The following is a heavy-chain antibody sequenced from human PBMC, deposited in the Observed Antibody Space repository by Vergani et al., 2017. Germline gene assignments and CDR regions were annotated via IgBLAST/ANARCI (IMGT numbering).Heavy chain of an antibody. J-gene: IGHJ4*02. CDR1: GFTFSSYV. CDR2: ISYDGSNK. CDR3: ARIQVKYYYDSSGYYPPYY. Sequence: QVQLVESGGGVVQPGRSLRLSCAASGFTFSSYVMHWVRQAPGKGLEWVAVISYDGSNKYYADSVKGRFTISRENSKNTLYLQMNSLRAEDTAVYYCARIQVKYYYDSSGYYPPYYWGQGTLVTVSS. V-gene: IGHV3-30-3*01. D-gene: IGHD3-22*01.